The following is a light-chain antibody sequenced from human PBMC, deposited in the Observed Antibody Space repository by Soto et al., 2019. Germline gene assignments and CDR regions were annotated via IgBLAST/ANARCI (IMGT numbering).Light chain of an antibody. J-gene: IGLJ1*01. V-gene: IGLV2-11*01. Sequence: QSALTQPRSVSGSPGQSVTISCSVTSSDVGGYNYVSWYQQHPGKAPKLMIYDVSKRPSGVPDRFSGSKSGNTASLIISGLQAEDEADYYCCSYAGSYTWVFGTGTKLTVL. CDR3: CSYAGSYTWV. CDR1: SSDVGGYNY. CDR2: DVS.